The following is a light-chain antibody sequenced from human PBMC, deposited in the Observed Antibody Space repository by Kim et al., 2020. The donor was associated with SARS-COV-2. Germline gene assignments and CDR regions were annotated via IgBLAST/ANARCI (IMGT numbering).Light chain of an antibody. V-gene: IGKV1-39*01. CDR2: AAS. J-gene: IGKJ1*01. Sequence: ASVGDRVTITCRASQSISSYLTWYQQKPGTAPKLLIYAASSLQSGVPSRFSGSGSGSDFTLTISSLQPEDFATYYCQQSYSTPRGFGQGTKVDIK. CDR1: QSISSY. CDR3: QQSYSTPRG.